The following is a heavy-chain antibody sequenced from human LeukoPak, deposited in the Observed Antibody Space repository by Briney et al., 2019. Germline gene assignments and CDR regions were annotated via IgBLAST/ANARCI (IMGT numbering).Heavy chain of an antibody. Sequence: GGSLRLSCAVSGFTFSDYYMSWIRQAPGKGLEWVSAISGSGGSTYYADSVKGRFTISRDNSKNTLYLQMNSLRAEDTAVYYCAKIPSGWYGNFDYWGQGTLVTVSP. D-gene: IGHD6-19*01. J-gene: IGHJ4*02. V-gene: IGHV3-23*01. CDR2: ISGSGGST. CDR1: GFTFSDYY. CDR3: AKIPSGWYGNFDY.